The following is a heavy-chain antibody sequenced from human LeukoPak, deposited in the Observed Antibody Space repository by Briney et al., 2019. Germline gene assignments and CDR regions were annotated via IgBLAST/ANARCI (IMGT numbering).Heavy chain of an antibody. CDR1: GFTFSSYA. CDR2: ISGSGGST. Sequence: PGASLRLSCAASGFTFSSYAMSWVRQAPGKGLEWVSAISGSGGSTYYADPVKGRFTISRDNSKNTLYLQMNSLRAEDTAVYYCAKVSCSSTSCNFDYWGQGTLVTVSS. D-gene: IGHD2-2*01. V-gene: IGHV3-23*01. J-gene: IGHJ4*02. CDR3: AKVSCSSTSCNFDY.